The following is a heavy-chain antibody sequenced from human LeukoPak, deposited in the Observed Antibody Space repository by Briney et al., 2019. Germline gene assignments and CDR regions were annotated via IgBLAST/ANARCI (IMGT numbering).Heavy chain of an antibody. CDR2: MNPNSGGT. CDR1: GYTFTSYD. J-gene: IGHJ3*02. CDR3: ARSATGDAFDI. V-gene: IGHV1-2*02. Sequence: GASVKVSCKASGYTFTSYDINWVRQATGQGLEWMGWMNPNSGGTNYAQKFQGRVTMTRDTSISTAYMELSRLRSDDTAVYYCARSATGDAFDIWGQGTMVTVSS. D-gene: IGHD1-14*01.